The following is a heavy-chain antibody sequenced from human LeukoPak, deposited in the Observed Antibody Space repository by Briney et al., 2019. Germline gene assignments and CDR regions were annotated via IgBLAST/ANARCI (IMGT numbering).Heavy chain of an antibody. Sequence: PGGSLRLSCAASGFTFSNAWMSWVRQAPGKGLEWVGRIKSKTDGGTTDYAAPVKGRFTISRDDSKNTLYLQMNSLKTEDTAVYYCTTDPEELRYFDWFLKGDAFDIWGQGTMVTVSS. CDR1: GFTFSNAW. CDR2: IKSKTDGGTT. J-gene: IGHJ3*02. D-gene: IGHD3-9*01. CDR3: TTDPEELRYFDWFLKGDAFDI. V-gene: IGHV3-15*01.